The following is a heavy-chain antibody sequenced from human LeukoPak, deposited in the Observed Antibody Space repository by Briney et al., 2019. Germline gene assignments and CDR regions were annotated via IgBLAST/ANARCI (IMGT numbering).Heavy chain of an antibody. Sequence: GGSLRLSCAASGFTFSSYSMNWVRQAPGKGLEWVSYISRSNSTIYYADSVKGRFTISRDNAKNSPYLQMNSLTPEDTAFYYCARAIEYCSGGSCLLDSWGQGTLVTVSS. CDR1: GFTFSSYS. V-gene: IGHV3-48*01. CDR2: ISRSNSTI. CDR3: ARAIEYCSGGSCLLDS. D-gene: IGHD2-15*01. J-gene: IGHJ4*02.